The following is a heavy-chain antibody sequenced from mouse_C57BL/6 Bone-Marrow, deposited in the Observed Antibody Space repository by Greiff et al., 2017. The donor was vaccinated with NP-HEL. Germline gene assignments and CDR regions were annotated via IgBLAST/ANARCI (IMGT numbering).Heavy chain of an antibody. CDR1: GFTFSSYA. CDR2: ISDGGSYT. D-gene: IGHD2-1*01. V-gene: IGHV5-4*01. J-gene: IGHJ3*01. CDR3: ARAPYGNYRSWFAY. Sequence: VQLKESGGGLVKPGGSLKLSCAASGFTFSSYAMSWVRQTPEKRLEWVATISDGGSYTYYPDNVKGRFTISRDNAKNNLYLQMSHLKSEDTAMYYCARAPYGNYRSWFAYWGQGTLVTVSA.